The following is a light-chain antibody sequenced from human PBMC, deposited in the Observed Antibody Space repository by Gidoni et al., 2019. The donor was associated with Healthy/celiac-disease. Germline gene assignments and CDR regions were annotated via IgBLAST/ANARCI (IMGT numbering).Light chain of an antibody. Sequence: DIQITQSPSSLSASVGDRVTITCRASQSISSYLNWYQQKPGKAPKLLIYAASSLQSGVPSRFSGSGSGTDFTLTISRLQPEDFATYYWQQSYRTSLTFGGGTKVEIK. CDR3: QQSYRTSLT. J-gene: IGKJ4*01. V-gene: IGKV1-39*01. CDR1: QSISSY. CDR2: AAS.